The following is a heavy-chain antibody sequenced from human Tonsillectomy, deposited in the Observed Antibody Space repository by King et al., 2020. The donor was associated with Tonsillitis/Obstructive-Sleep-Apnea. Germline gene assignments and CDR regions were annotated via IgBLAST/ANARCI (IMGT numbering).Heavy chain of an antibody. J-gene: IGHJ4*02. CDR1: GGSISSSSYY. Sequence: QLQESGPGLVKPSETMSLTCTVSGGSISSSSYYWGWIRQPPGKGLEWIGSIYYSGSTYYNPSLKSRVTISVDTYKNQFSLKLSSVTAADTAVYYCARQIVVVVTASRTYAFDYWGQGTLVTVSS. CDR3: ARQIVVVVTASRTYAFDY. CDR2: IYYSGST. D-gene: IGHD2-21*02. V-gene: IGHV4-39*01.